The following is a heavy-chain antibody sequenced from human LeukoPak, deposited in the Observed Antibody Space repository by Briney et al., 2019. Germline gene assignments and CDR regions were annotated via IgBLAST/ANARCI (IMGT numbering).Heavy chain of an antibody. CDR1: GFTFSDYY. V-gene: IGHV3-30*03. D-gene: IGHD1-1*01. Sequence: PGGSLRLSCTASGFTFSDYYMTWIRQTPGKGLEWVAVISYEGRNKYYADSVKGRFIISRDNSKSTLYLQMNSLRPEDTAVYYCVRDRLAPHRPQQKVLGLFDFWGQGALVTVSS. CDR3: VRDRLAPHRPQQKVLGLFDF. J-gene: IGHJ4*02. CDR2: ISYEGRNK.